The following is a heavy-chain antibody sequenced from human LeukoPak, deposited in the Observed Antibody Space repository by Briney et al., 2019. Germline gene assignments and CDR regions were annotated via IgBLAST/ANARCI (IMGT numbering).Heavy chain of an antibody. CDR3: GRPLQRGSWTQRALDY. J-gene: IGHJ4*02. CDR1: GCTFTSYD. V-gene: IGHV1-8*01. Sequence: RASVKVSCKASGCTFTSYDISWVRQATGQGLEWMGWMNPNSGNAGYAQRFQGRVTMTRNNSISTAYMELTSLRSEDTAVYYCGRPLQRGSWTQRALDYWGQGTLVTVSS. CDR2: MNPNSGNA. D-gene: IGHD3-10*01.